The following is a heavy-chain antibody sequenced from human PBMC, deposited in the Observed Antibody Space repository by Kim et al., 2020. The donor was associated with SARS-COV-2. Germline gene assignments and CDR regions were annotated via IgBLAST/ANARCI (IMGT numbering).Heavy chain of an antibody. D-gene: IGHD3-3*01. Sequence: SETLSLTCAVYGGSFSGYYWSWIRQPPGKGLEWIGEINHSGSTNYNPSLKSRVTISVDTSKNQFSLKLSSVTADTAVYYCARGGGYFWSLGFDIWGQGT. CDR1: GGSFSGYY. CDR3: ARGGGYFWSLGFDI. V-gene: IGHV4-34*01. CDR2: INHSGST. J-gene: IGHJ3*02.